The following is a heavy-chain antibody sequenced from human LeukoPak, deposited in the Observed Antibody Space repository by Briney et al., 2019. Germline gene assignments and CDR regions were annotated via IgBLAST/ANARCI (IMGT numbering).Heavy chain of an antibody. Sequence: GGSLRLSCAASGFTFSSYGMHWVRQASGKGLEWVGRIRSKANSYATAYAASVKGRFTISRDDSKNTAYLQMNSLKTEDTAVYYCTRQAYDSSLHYPFDYWGQGTLVTVSS. J-gene: IGHJ4*02. CDR3: TRQAYDSSLHYPFDY. CDR1: GFTFSSYG. D-gene: IGHD3-22*01. CDR2: IRSKANSYAT. V-gene: IGHV3-73*01.